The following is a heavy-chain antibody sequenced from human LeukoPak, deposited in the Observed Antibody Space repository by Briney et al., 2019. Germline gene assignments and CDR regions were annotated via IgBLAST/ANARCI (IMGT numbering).Heavy chain of an antibody. CDR3: ARETSRPAMIVVAPADY. D-gene: IGHD3-22*01. Sequence: GGSLRPSCAASGFAFSSYALHWVRRAPGKGLEWVSAIGTGGDTYYADSVMGRFTISRDNAKKSLYLHINSLIAEDMAVYCCARETSRPAMIVVAPADYWGQGTLVTVSS. V-gene: IGHV3-47*01. CDR1: GFAFSSYA. CDR2: IGTGGDT. J-gene: IGHJ4*02.